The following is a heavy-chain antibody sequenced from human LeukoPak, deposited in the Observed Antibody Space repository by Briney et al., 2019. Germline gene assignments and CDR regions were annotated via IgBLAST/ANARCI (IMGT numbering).Heavy chain of an antibody. J-gene: IGHJ4*02. CDR3: ARETNGSGNTHSKQRRLIGPQHVDS. D-gene: IGHD3-10*01. Sequence: PSETLSLTCAVYGGSFSGYYWSWIRQPPGKGLEWIGEINHSGSTNYNPSLKSRGTISVETSKKKFSLKLSSVPAADTAVYYCARETNGSGNTHSKQRRLIGPQHVDSWGQGTLVTVSS. CDR2: INHSGST. V-gene: IGHV4-34*01. CDR1: GGSFSGYY.